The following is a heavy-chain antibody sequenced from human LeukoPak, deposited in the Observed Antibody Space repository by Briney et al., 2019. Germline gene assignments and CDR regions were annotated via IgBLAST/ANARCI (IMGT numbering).Heavy chain of an antibody. Sequence: SETLSLTCTVSGGSISSGDYYWSWIRQPPGKGLEWIGYIYYSGNTYYNPSLKSRVTISVDTSKNQFSLKLSSVAAADTAVYYCARDRGYCSSTSCNNWFDPWGQGTLVTVSS. J-gene: IGHJ5*02. V-gene: IGHV4-30-4*01. CDR2: IYYSGNT. D-gene: IGHD2-2*03. CDR1: GGSISSGDYY. CDR3: ARDRGYCSSTSCNNWFDP.